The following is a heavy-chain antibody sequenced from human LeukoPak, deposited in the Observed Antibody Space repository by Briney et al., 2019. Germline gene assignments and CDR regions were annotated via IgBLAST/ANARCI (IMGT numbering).Heavy chain of an antibody. CDR2: ISGSGGST. CDR3: ACTSSQYSSSWSYYYYYYYMDV. Sequence: GGSLRLSCAASGFTFSSYGMSWVRQAPGKGLEWVSAISGSGGSTYYADSVKGRFTISRDNSKNTLYLQMNSLRAEDTAVYYCACTSSQYSSSWSYYYYYYYMDVWGKGTTVTISS. CDR1: GFTFSSYG. J-gene: IGHJ6*03. V-gene: IGHV3-23*01. D-gene: IGHD6-13*01.